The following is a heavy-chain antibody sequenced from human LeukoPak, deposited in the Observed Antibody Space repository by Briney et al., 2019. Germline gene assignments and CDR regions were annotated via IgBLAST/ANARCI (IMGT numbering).Heavy chain of an antibody. Sequence: SSETLSLTCTVSGGSISSGSYYWSWIRQPAGKGLEWIGEINHSGSTNYNPSLKSRVTISVDTSKNQFSLKLSSVTATDTAVYYCARGIGAAAPWGQGTLVTVSS. V-gene: IGHV4-61*09. J-gene: IGHJ5*02. D-gene: IGHD6-13*01. CDR2: INHSGST. CDR1: GGSISSGSYY. CDR3: ARGIGAAAP.